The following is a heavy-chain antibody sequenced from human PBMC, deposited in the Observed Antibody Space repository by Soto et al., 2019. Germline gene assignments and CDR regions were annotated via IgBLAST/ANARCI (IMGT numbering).Heavy chain of an antibody. V-gene: IGHV1-69*06. J-gene: IGHJ4*02. CDR2: IVVISNTV. CDR3: ARAIKRWEVHYYFDY. D-gene: IGHD1-26*01. Sequence: QVVLLQSGSEVNEPGSSVRVSCQISGSTFNNFAFSWVRQAPGHGPEWMGGIVVISNTVDYSQRFQDRVTITADTSTNTLYMELGSLTFEDTAVYYCARAIKRWEVHYYFDYWGQGTLVTVSS. CDR1: GSTFNNFA.